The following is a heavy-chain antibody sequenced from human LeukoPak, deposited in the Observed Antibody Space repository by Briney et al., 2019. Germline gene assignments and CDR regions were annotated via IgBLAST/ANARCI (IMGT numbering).Heavy chain of an antibody. CDR2: IKSKTDGGTT. J-gene: IGHJ4*02. D-gene: IGHD1-26*01. Sequence: GGSLRLSCAASEFTVSNAWMSWVHQAPGKGLEWVGRIKSKTDGGTTDYAAPVKGRFTISRDDSKNTLYLQMNSLKTEDTAVYYCTTLKGGSYYRVSDYWGQGTLVTVSS. CDR3: TTLKGGSYYRVSDY. V-gene: IGHV3-15*01. CDR1: EFTVSNAW.